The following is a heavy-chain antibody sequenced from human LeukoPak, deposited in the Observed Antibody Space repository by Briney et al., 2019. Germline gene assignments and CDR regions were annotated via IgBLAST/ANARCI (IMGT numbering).Heavy chain of an antibody. J-gene: IGHJ4*02. D-gene: IGHD3-10*01. CDR2: ISSSSYI. V-gene: IGHV3-21*01. Sequence: PGGSLRLSCAASGFTFSSYSMNWVRQAPGKGLEWVSSISSSSYIYYADSVKGRFTISRDNAKNSLYLQMNSLRAEDTAVYYCASYGSGSYIIDYWGQGTLVTVSS. CDR1: GFTFSSYS. CDR3: ASYGSGSYIIDY.